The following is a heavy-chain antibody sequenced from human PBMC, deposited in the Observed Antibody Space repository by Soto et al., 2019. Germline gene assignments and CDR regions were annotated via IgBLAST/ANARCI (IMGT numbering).Heavy chain of an antibody. J-gene: IGHJ2*01. CDR3: ARVLRIDWYFDL. CDR1: GFTFSSYG. Sequence: QVQLVESGGGVVQPGRSLRLSCAASGFTFSSYGMHWVRQAPGKGLEWVAVIWYDGSNKYYADSVKGRFTISRDNSNNTLYLQMNILRAEDTAVYYCARVLRIDWYFDLWVRGTLVTVSS. D-gene: IGHD4-17*01. V-gene: IGHV3-33*01. CDR2: IWYDGSNK.